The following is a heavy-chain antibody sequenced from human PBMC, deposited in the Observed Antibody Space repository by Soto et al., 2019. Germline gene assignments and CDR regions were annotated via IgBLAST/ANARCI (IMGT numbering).Heavy chain of an antibody. J-gene: IGHJ3*02. CDR1: GFTFSSYA. CDR2: ISSNGGST. CDR3: VKDSGYSSSWYGAFDI. V-gene: IGHV3-64D*08. D-gene: IGHD6-13*01. Sequence: PGGSLRLSCAASGFTFSSYAMHWVRQAPRKGLEYVSAISSNGGSTYYADSVKGRFTISRDNSKNTLYLQMSSLRAEDTAVYYCVKDSGYSSSWYGAFDIWGQGTMVTVSS.